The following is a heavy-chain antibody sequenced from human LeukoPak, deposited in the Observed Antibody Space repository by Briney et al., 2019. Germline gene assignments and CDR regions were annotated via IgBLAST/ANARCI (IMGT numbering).Heavy chain of an antibody. J-gene: IGHJ1*01. CDR1: GFTFDDYA. CDR2: ISWNSGSI. D-gene: IGHD6-13*01. Sequence: PGRSLRLSCAASGFTFDDYATHWVRQAPGKGLEWVSGISWNSGSIGYADSVKGRFTISRDNAKNSLYLQMNSLRAEDTALYYCAKGVAAAGRGVEYFQHWGQGTLVTVSS. V-gene: IGHV3-9*01. CDR3: AKGVAAAGRGVEYFQH.